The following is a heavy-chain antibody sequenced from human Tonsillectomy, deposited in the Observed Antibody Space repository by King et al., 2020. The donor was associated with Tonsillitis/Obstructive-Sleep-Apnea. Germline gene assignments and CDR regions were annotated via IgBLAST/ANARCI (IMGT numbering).Heavy chain of an antibody. Sequence: VQLVESGSELKKPGASVKVSCTASGYSFTKFAMIWVRQAPGQGLEWMGWINTDTENPTYAQGFTGRFVFSMYTSVRTAYLEISSLKADDTAVYYCAKEYNSASWGPDYWGQGTLVTVSS. CDR1: GYSFTKFA. CDR3: AKEYNSASWGPDY. J-gene: IGHJ4*02. V-gene: IGHV7-4-1*02. D-gene: IGHD6-19*01. CDR2: INTDTENP.